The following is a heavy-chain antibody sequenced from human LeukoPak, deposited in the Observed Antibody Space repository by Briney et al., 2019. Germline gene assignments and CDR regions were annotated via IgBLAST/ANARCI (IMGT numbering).Heavy chain of an antibody. V-gene: IGHV4-39*07. Sequence: SETLSLTCNASGGSMSNIYYWGWIRQPPGKGLEWIGNIFYSGITYYNPSLKSRVTISVDTSKNQFSLKLSSVTAADTAVYYCARLAKQQLAPGGDWFDPWGQGTLVTVSS. CDR1: GGSMSNIYY. CDR2: IFYSGIT. J-gene: IGHJ5*02. CDR3: ARLAKQQLAPGGDWFDP. D-gene: IGHD6-13*01.